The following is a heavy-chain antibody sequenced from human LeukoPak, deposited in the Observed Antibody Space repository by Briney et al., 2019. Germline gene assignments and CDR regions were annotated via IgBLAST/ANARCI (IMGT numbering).Heavy chain of an antibody. Sequence: PGGSLRLSCAASGFIFSNYNMNWVRQAPGQGLEWVSFISSSGSYIYFADSVNGRFTISRDNAKNSLFMQMKSLRAEDTGLYYCARATTAKRGSEGYWGRGTLVTVSS. CDR3: ARATTAKRGSEGY. V-gene: IGHV3-21*01. J-gene: IGHJ4*02. D-gene: IGHD4-11*01. CDR1: GFIFSNYN. CDR2: ISSSGSYI.